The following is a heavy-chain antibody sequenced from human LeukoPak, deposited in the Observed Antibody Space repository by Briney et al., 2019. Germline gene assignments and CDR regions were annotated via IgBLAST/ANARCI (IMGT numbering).Heavy chain of an antibody. CDR1: EFTFSGCG. J-gene: IGHJ6*03. V-gene: IGHV3-30*02. CDR2: IWFDGSNK. CDR3: AKGGAVSSKSITMIRGTRRYYYYMDV. Sequence: PGGSLRLSCVASEFTFSGCGIHWVRQAPGKGLEWVAFIWFDGSNKYYADSVKGRFTISRDNSKNTLYLQLNRLRAEDTAVYYCAKGGAVSSKSITMIRGTRRYYYYMDVWGKGTTVTISS. D-gene: IGHD3-10*01.